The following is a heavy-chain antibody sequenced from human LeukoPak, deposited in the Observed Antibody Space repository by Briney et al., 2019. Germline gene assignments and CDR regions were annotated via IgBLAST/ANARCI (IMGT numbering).Heavy chain of an antibody. CDR3: ARAGWYDRNGRFRQDAFDM. CDR2: MSYIGGT. Sequence: SETLSLTCPVSGGSLSSYYWSCIRQPPGRGLEWIGYMSYIGGTIYNPSLNSRVTMSVDTSKTQFSLNLTSVTAADTAGDYCARAGWYDRNGRFRQDAFDMWGQGTMVTVSS. CDR1: GGSLSSYY. D-gene: IGHD3-22*01. J-gene: IGHJ3*02. V-gene: IGHV4-59*12.